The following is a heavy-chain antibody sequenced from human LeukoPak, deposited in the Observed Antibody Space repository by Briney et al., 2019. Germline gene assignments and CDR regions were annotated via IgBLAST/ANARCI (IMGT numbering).Heavy chain of an antibody. CDR3: AREYSGSYYYYYGMDV. Sequence: PGGSLRLSCAASGFTFSSYWMSWVRQAPGKGLEWVANIKQDGSEKYYVDSVKGRFTISRDNAKNSLYLQMNSLRAEDTAVYYCAREYSGSYYYYYGMDVWGQGTTVTVSS. V-gene: IGHV3-7*01. D-gene: IGHD1-26*01. CDR2: IKQDGSEK. CDR1: GFTFSSYW. J-gene: IGHJ6*02.